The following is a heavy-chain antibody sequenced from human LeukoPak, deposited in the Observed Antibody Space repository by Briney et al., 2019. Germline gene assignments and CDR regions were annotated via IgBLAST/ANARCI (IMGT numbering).Heavy chain of an antibody. J-gene: IGHJ4*02. D-gene: IGHD6-6*01. CDR3: ATRGGYSSSYRGDY. Sequence: PGGSLRLSCAASGFTFSSYSMNWVRQAPGKGLEWVSYISSSSSTIYYADPVKGRFTISRDNAKNSLYLQVNSLRAEDTAVYYCATRGGYSSSYRGDYWGQGTLVTVSS. CDR2: ISSSSSTI. CDR1: GFTFSSYS. V-gene: IGHV3-48*01.